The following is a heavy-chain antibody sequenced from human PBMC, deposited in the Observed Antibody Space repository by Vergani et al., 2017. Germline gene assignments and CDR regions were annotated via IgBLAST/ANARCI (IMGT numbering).Heavy chain of an antibody. CDR2: ISGSGGST. CDR1: GFTFSSYA. D-gene: IGHD3-3*01. Sequence: EVQLVESGGGLVQPGGSLKLSCAASGFTFSSYAMSWVRQAPGKGLEWVSAISGSGGSTYYADSVKGRFTISRDNSKNTLYLQMNSLRAEDTAVYYCAREALRDYYDFWSGYYYYYYYMDVWGKGTTVTVSS. V-gene: IGHV3-23*04. CDR3: AREALRDYYDFWSGYYYYYYYMDV. J-gene: IGHJ6*03.